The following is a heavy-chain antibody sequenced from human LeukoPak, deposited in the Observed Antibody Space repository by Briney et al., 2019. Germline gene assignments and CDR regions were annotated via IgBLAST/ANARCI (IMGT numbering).Heavy chain of an antibody. Sequence: GRSLRLSCAASGFTFSSYAMHWVRQAPGKGLEWVALIWYDGSNKYYADSVKGRFTISRGNSESTLYLQMNSLRAEDTAVYYCAKGLFRASKGWFDPWGQGTLVTVSS. V-gene: IGHV3-30*04. J-gene: IGHJ5*02. CDR1: GFTFSSYA. CDR2: IWYDGSNK. D-gene: IGHD3-10*01. CDR3: AKGLFRASKGWFDP.